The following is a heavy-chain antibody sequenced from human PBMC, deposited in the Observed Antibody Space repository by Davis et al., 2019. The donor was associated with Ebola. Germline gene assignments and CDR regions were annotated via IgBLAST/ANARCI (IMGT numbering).Heavy chain of an antibody. D-gene: IGHD6-19*01. CDR2: IGASGDST. CDR3: AKDLGSSGWYQGYFQH. Sequence: GESLKISCAASGVTFSSHWMHWVRQAPGKGLEWVSAIGASGDSTYYADSVKGRFTISRDNSKNTLYLQMNSLRAEDTAVYYCAKDLGSSGWYQGYFQHWGQGTLVTVSS. J-gene: IGHJ1*01. V-gene: IGHV3-23*01. CDR1: GVTFSSHW.